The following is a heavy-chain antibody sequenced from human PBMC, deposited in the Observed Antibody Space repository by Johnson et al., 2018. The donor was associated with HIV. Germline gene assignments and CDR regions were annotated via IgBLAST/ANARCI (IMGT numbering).Heavy chain of an antibody. V-gene: IGHV3-30-3*01. CDR3: ARGGLEYSSVLGLGYAFDV. Sequence: QMQLVESGGGVVQSGRSLRLSCAASGFTFSSYAMHWFRQAPGTGLEWVAVISYDGSQKYYADSVKCRFTISRDNSKNTLYLQMNGLRAEDTAVYYCARGGLEYSSVLGLGYAFDVWGQGTVVTVSS. CDR2: ISYDGSQK. D-gene: IGHD6-25*01. J-gene: IGHJ3*01. CDR1: GFTFSSYA.